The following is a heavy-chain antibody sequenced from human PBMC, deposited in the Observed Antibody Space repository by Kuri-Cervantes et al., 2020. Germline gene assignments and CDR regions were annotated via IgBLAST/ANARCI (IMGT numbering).Heavy chain of an antibody. J-gene: IGHJ3*02. CDR3: AREDYDSREDHAFDI. CDR2: IIPILGIA. D-gene: IGHD3-22*01. CDR1: GGTFSSYT. V-gene: IGHV1-69*04. Sequence: SVKVSCKASGGTFSSYTISWVRQAPGQGLEWMGSIIPILGIANYAQKFQGRVTITADKSTSTAYMELSSLRSEDTAVYYCAREDYDSREDHAFDIWGQGTMVTVSS.